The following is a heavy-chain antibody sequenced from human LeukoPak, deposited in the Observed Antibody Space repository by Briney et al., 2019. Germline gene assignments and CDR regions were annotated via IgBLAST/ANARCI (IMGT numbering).Heavy chain of an antibody. CDR2: ISYDGSNK. CDR1: GFTFSSYG. D-gene: IGHD3-16*02. J-gene: IGHJ2*01. CDR3: AKALSSSFYYFDL. Sequence: GGSLRLSCAASGFTFSSYGMHWVRQAPGKGLEWVAVISYDGSNKYYADSVKGRFTISRDNSKNTLYLQMSSLRAEDTAVYYCAKALSSSFYYFDLGGRGTLVTVSS. V-gene: IGHV3-30*18.